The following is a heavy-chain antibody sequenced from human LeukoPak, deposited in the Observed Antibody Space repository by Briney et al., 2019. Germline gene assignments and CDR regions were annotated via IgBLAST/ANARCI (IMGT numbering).Heavy chain of an antibody. CDR1: GVTFNTYS. Sequence: GGSLRLSGAASGVTFNTYSMSWVRQAPGKGLEWVSNIISRGDTTHYAASVKGRFTISRDNAKNSVFLHLNSLRGDDTAVYYCARGRGYCTGVSCDIDYWGQGTLVTVSS. V-gene: IGHV3-48*04. J-gene: IGHJ4*02. CDR3: ARGRGYCTGVSCDIDY. CDR2: IISRGDTT. D-gene: IGHD2-8*02.